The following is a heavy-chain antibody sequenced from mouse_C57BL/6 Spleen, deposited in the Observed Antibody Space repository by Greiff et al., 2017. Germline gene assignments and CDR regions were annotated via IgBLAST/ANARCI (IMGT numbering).Heavy chain of an antibody. D-gene: IGHD2-12*01. CDR3: VRHSYTAWFAY. V-gene: IGHV10-1*01. J-gene: IGHJ3*01. CDR2: IRSKSNNYAT. Sequence: DAGGGLVQPKGSLKLSCAASGFSFNTYAMNWVRQAPGKGLEWVARIRSKSNNYATYYADSVKDRFTISRDDSESMLYLQMNNLKTEDTAIYYCVRHSYTAWFAYWGQGTLVTVSA. CDR1: GFSFNTYA.